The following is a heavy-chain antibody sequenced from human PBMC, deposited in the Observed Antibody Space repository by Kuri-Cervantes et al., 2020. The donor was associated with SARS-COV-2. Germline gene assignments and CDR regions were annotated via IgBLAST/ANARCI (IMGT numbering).Heavy chain of an antibody. J-gene: IGHJ4*02. CDR2: IYYSGST. V-gene: IGHV4-31*03. CDR1: GGSISSGDYY. Sequence: SETLSLTCTVSGGSISSGDYYWSWIRQHPGKGLEWIGYIYYSGSTYYNPSLKSRVTISVDTSKNQFSLKLSSVTAADTAVYYCAREVRIQLWFVDYWGQGTLVTVSS. D-gene: IGHD5-18*01. CDR3: AREVRIQLWFVDY.